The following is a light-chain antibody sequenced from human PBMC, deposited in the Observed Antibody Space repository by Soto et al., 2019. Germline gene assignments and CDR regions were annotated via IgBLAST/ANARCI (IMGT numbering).Light chain of an antibody. CDR1: QDVRKY. Sequence: DIQMTQSPSSLSASVGDRVTITCQASQDVRKYLNWYQQKPGKVPKLLIYDASNLETGVPSRFSGSGSGTDFSFTISSLQPEDTAANYCQQYDSHPLTFGGGTKVEIK. V-gene: IGKV1-33*01. CDR3: QQYDSHPLT. CDR2: DAS. J-gene: IGKJ4*01.